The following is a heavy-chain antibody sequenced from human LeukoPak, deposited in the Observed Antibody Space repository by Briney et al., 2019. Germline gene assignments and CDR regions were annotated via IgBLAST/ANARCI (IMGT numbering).Heavy chain of an antibody. CDR1: GGSFSGYY. Sequence: PSETLSLTCAVYGGSFSGYYWSWIRQPPGKGLEWIREINHSGSTNYNPSLKSRVTISVDTSKNQFSLKLSSVTAVDTAVYYCARGVVDDYWGQGTLVTVSS. CDR2: INHSGST. V-gene: IGHV4-34*01. J-gene: IGHJ4*02. CDR3: ARGVVDDY. D-gene: IGHD3-22*01.